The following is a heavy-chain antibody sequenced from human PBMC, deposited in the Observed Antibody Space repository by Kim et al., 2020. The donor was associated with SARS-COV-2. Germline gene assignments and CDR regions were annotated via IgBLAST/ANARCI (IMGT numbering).Heavy chain of an antibody. CDR1: GGSISSGGYY. Sequence: SETLSLTCTVSGGSISSGGYYWSWIRQHPGKGLEWIGYIYYSGSTYYNPSLKSRVTISVDTSKNQFSLKLSSVTAADTAVYYCARDHPDYGDYPQLGYYYYGMDVWGQGTTVTVSS. J-gene: IGHJ6*02. V-gene: IGHV4-31*03. CDR2: IYYSGST. D-gene: IGHD4-17*01. CDR3: ARDHPDYGDYPQLGYYYYGMDV.